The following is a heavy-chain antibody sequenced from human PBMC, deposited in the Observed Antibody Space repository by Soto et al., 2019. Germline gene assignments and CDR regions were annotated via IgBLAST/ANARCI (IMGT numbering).Heavy chain of an antibody. CDR2: IYYSGST. CDR3: ASSSSAPTYFDY. J-gene: IGHJ4*02. D-gene: IGHD6-6*01. V-gene: IGHV4-31*03. CDR1: GGSISSGGYY. Sequence: PSETLSLTCTVSGGSISSGGYYWSWIRQHPGKGLEWIGYIYYSGSTYYNPSLKSRVTISVDTSKNQFSLKLSSVTAAGTAVYYCASSSSAPTYFDYWGQGTLVTV.